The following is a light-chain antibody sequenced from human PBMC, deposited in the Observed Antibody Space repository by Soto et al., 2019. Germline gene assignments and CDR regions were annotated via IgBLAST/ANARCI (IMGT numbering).Light chain of an antibody. CDR2: GAS. CDR3: QQYGGSPPQT. J-gene: IGKJ1*01. Sequence: ESVLTQSPGTLSLSPGERATLYCRASQSVSSNYLAWYQQKPGQAPRLLIYGASSRATGIPDRFSGSGSVTDFTLTITLLEPEDFAVYYCQQYGGSPPQTFGQGTKVDIK. CDR1: QSVSSNY. V-gene: IGKV3-20*01.